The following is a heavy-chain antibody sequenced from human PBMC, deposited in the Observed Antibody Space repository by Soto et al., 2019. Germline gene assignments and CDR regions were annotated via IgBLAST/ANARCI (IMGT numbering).Heavy chain of an antibody. CDR1: GYTFTSYD. D-gene: IGHD3-3*01. CDR2: MNPNSGNT. Sequence: ASVKVSCKASGYTFTSYDINWVRQATGQGLEWMGWMNPNSGNTGYAQKFQGRVTMTRNTSISTAYMELSSLRSEDTAVYYCARGYDFWSGYYSVFDYWGQGTLVTVSS. J-gene: IGHJ4*02. V-gene: IGHV1-8*01. CDR3: ARGYDFWSGYYSVFDY.